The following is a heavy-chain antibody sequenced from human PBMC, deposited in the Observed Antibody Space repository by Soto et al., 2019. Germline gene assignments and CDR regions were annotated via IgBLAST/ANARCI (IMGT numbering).Heavy chain of an antibody. CDR1: GLVFRNYG. CDR3: ARDRYSSSPGHLED. Sequence: QVQLVESGGGVVQPGTSLRLSCTASGLVFRNYGMHWVRQAPGKGLEWVAVISDDGSNKNYADSMKGRLTISGDNSKSTLFLQMNRLRVEDTAIYYCARDRYSSSPGHLEDWGQGTLVTVSS. CDR2: ISDDGSNK. J-gene: IGHJ4*02. D-gene: IGHD6-19*01. V-gene: IGHV3-30*03.